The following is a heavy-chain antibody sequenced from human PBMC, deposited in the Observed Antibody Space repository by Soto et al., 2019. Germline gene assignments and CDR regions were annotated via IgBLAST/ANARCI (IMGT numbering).Heavy chain of an antibody. CDR2: ISYDGSNK. CDR1: GFTFSSYG. Sequence: QVQLVESGGGVVQPGRSPRLSCAASGFTFSSYGMHWVRQAPGKGLEWVAVISYDGSNKYYADSVKGRFTISRDNSKNTLYLQMNSLRAEDTDVYYCAKEAPRYFDWLLYVRYYYGMDVWGQGTTVTVSS. D-gene: IGHD3-9*01. V-gene: IGHV3-30*18. J-gene: IGHJ6*02. CDR3: AKEAPRYFDWLLYVRYYYGMDV.